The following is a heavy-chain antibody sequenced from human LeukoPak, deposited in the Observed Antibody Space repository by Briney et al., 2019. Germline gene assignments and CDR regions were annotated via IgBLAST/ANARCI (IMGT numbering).Heavy chain of an antibody. CDR1: GFTFSSYW. J-gene: IGHJ4*02. CDR3: ARSQFYDFWSSYDY. D-gene: IGHD3-3*01. Sequence: GGSLRLSCAASGFTFSSYWMSWVRQAPGKGLEWGANIKQDGSEKYYVDSVKGRFTISRDNAKNSLYLQMNSLRAEDTAVYYCARSQFYDFWSSYDYWGQGTLVTVSS. V-gene: IGHV3-7*01. CDR2: IKQDGSEK.